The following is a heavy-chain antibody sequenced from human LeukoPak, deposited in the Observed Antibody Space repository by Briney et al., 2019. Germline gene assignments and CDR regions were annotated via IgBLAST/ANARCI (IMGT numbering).Heavy chain of an antibody. D-gene: IGHD3-22*01. CDR3: ARERVVYYYDSSGYYSSGFDY. J-gene: IGHJ4*02. CDR2: ISYDGSNK. CDR1: GFTFSSYA. V-gene: IGHV3-30*04. Sequence: GGSLRLSCAASGFTFSSYAMHWVRQAPGKGLEWVAVISYDGSNKYYADSVKGRFTISRDNSKNTLYLQMNSLRAEDTAVYYCARERVVYYYDSSGYYSSGFDYWGQGTLVTVSS.